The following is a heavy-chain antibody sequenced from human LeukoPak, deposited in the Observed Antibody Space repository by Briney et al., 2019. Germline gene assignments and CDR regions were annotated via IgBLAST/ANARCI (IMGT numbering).Heavy chain of an antibody. CDR3: ARGLTYYDFWSGYYGYYYYGMDV. J-gene: IGHJ6*02. CDR2: INPNSGNT. Sequence: GASVKVSCKASGYTFTGYYMHWVRQAPGQGLEWMGWINPNSGNTGYAQKFQGRVTMTRNTSISTAYMELSSLRSEDTAVYYCARGLTYYDFWSGYYGYYYYGMDVWGQGTTVTVSS. CDR1: GYTFTGYY. V-gene: IGHV1-8*02. D-gene: IGHD3-3*01.